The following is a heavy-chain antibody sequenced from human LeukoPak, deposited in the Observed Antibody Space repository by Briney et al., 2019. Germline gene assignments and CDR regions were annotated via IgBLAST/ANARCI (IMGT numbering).Heavy chain of an antibody. J-gene: IGHJ3*02. CDR2: IKQDGSEK. Sequence: QAGGSLRLSCAASGFTFSSYWMSWVRQAPGKGLEWVANIKQDGSEKYYVDSVKGRFTISRDNAKNSLYLQMNSLRAEDTAVYYCAREEYYYDSSHDAFDIWGQGTMVTVSS. CDR3: AREEYYYDSSHDAFDI. CDR1: GFTFSSYW. V-gene: IGHV3-7*01. D-gene: IGHD3-22*01.